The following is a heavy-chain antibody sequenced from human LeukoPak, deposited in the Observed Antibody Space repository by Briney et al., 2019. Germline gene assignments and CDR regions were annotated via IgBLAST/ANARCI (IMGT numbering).Heavy chain of an antibody. D-gene: IGHD2-2*01. CDR2: INPSGGST. J-gene: IGHJ4*02. CDR1: GYTFTSYY. Sequence: GASVKVSCKASGYTFTSYYMHWVRQAPGQGLEWMGIINPSGGSTSYAQKLQGRVTMTTDTSTSTAYMELRSLRSDDTAVYYCARGIVVVPAAPPGVHYFDYWGQGTLVTVSS. V-gene: IGHV1-46*01. CDR3: ARGIVVVPAAPPGVHYFDY.